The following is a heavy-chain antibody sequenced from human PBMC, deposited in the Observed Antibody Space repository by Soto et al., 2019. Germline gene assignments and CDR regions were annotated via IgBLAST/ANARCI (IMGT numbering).Heavy chain of an antibody. D-gene: IGHD3-3*01. J-gene: IGHJ6*02. CDR1: GFTFSSYS. CDR2: ISSSSSYI. CDR3: ASGRNSVTIFGVVTPYRVSHYGMDV. V-gene: IGHV3-21*01. Sequence: PGGSLRLSCAASGFTFSSYSMNWVRQAPGKGLEWVSSISSSSSYIYYADSVKGRFTISRDNAKSSLYLQMNSLRAEDTAVYYCASGRNSVTIFGVVTPYRVSHYGMDVWGQGTTVTVSS.